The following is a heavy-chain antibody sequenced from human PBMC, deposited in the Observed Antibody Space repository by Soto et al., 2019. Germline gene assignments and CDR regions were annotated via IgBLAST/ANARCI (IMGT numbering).Heavy chain of an antibody. CDR2: ISESGDNT. J-gene: IGHJ5*02. CDR1: GFSFSSSA. Sequence: EVQLLESGGGSAQPGGSLRLSCAASGFSFSSSAMSWVRQAPGKGLEWVSAISESGDNTFYADSVKGRFTISRENSNNALYLQMDTLRAEDTALYFCAKGGYTYGLDPWGQGTLVTASS. V-gene: IGHV3-23*01. CDR3: AKGGYTYGLDP. D-gene: IGHD5-18*01.